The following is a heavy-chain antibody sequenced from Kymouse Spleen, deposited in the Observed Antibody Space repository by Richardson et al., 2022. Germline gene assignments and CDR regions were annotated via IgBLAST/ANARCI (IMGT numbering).Heavy chain of an antibody. CDR3: ARGMGATKDYYYYYGMDV. V-gene: IGHV3-74*01. CDR1: GFTFSSYW. D-gene: IGHD1-26*01. CDR2: INSDGSST. J-gene: IGHJ6*02. Sequence: EVQLVESGGGLVQPGGSLRLSCAASGFTFSSYWMHWVRQAPGKGLVWVSRINSDGSSTSYADSVKGRFTISRDNAKNTLYLQMNSLRAEDTAVYYCARGMGATKDYYYYYGMDVWGQGTTVTVSS.